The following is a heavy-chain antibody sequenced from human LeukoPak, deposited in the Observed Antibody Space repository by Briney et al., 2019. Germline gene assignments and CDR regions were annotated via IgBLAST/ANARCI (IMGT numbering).Heavy chain of an antibody. V-gene: IGHV3-9*01. CDR2: ISWNSGSI. D-gene: IGHD6-13*01. J-gene: IGHJ4*02. CDR3: AKDISSSWYYFDY. CDR1: GFTFDDYA. Sequence: GRSLRLSCAASGFTFDDYAMHWVRQAPGKGLEWVSGISWNSGSIGYADSVKGRFTISRDNAKNSLYLQMNSLRAEDTALYYSAKDISSSWYYFDYWGQGTLVTVSS.